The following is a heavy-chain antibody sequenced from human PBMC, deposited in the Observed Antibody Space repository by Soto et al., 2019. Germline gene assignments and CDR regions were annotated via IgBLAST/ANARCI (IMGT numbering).Heavy chain of an antibody. CDR1: GYTFTSYG. D-gene: IGHD4-17*01. CDR2: ISAYNGNI. V-gene: IGHV1-18*01. J-gene: IGHJ4*02. Sequence: QVQLVQSGPEVKKPGASVKVSCKTSGYTFTSYGVTWVRQAPGRGLEWMGWISAYNGNIKYAQKVQGRVTMTTDTSTSTAYMELRSLRSDDTAVSYCARLYSDYGDHDDYWGQGTLVTVSS. CDR3: ARLYSDYGDHDDY.